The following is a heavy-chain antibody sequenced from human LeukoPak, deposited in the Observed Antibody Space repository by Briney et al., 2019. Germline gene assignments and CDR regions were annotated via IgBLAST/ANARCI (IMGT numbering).Heavy chain of an antibody. J-gene: IGHJ4*02. D-gene: IGHD4-17*01. CDR3: ADTHDFGDYAPFDF. CDR1: GFSLSTSGVA. CDR2: IYWNDDQ. V-gene: IGHV2-5*01. Sequence: SGPTLVNPTQTLTLTCAFSGFSLSTSGVAVGWIRHPPGKALGWLALIYWNDDQRYSPSLETRLTITKDTSKNQVVLTMTNVDPVDTATYYCADTHDFGDYAPFDFWGQGTLVTVSS.